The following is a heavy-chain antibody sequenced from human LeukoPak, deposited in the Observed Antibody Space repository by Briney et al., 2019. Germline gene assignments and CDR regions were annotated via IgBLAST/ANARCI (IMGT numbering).Heavy chain of an antibody. CDR1: GFTFSSYA. D-gene: IGHD2-15*01. Sequence: LSGGSLRLSCAASGFTFSSYAMHWVRQAPGKGLEWVAVISYDGSNKYYADSVKGRFTISRDNSKNTLYLQMNSLRAEDTAVYYCARDWCSGGSCLHYWGQGTLVTVSS. CDR3: ARDWCSGGSCLHY. V-gene: IGHV3-30-3*01. J-gene: IGHJ4*02. CDR2: ISYDGSNK.